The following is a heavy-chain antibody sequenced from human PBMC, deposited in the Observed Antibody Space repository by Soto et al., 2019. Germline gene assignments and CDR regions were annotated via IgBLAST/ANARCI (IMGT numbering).Heavy chain of an antibody. CDR2: ISFDGSDI. J-gene: IGHJ4*02. Sequence: GSLRLSCETSGFTFRSYGMHWVRQAPGKGLEWVAVISFDGSDIYYADSVRGRFTISRDNSKSTLHLQMNRLRAEDTAVYYCAKMTRGYTYGLDYWGQGTLVTVSS. CDR1: GFTFRSYG. CDR3: AKMTRGYTYGLDY. D-gene: IGHD5-12*01. V-gene: IGHV3-30*18.